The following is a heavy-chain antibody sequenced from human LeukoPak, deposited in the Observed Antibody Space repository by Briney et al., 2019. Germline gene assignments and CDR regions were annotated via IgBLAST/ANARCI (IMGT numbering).Heavy chain of an antibody. V-gene: IGHV3-30*19. CDR3: ARRGSSGCFDF. J-gene: IGHJ4*02. CDR2: MSHDGSNE. CDR1: GFTLSSYG. D-gene: IGHD6-19*01. Sequence: GGSLRLSCAASGFTLSSYGMHWVRQAPGKGLEWVAVMSHDGSNEYYGDSVKGRFTISRDNSKNTLFLQMHSLRVEDAATYYCARRGSSGCFDFWGQGTLVTVSS.